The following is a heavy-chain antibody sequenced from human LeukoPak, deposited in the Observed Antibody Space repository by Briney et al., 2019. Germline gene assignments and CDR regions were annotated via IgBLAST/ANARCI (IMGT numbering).Heavy chain of an antibody. Sequence: ASVKVSCKASGGTFSSYAISWGRQAPGQGLEWMGGIIPIFGTANYAQKFQGRVTITTDESTSTAYMELSSLRSEDTAVYYCARGLGPGEYYFDYWGQGTLVTVSS. CDR1: GGTFSSYA. V-gene: IGHV1-69*05. D-gene: IGHD3-16*01. CDR3: ARGLGPGEYYFDY. J-gene: IGHJ4*02. CDR2: IIPIFGTA.